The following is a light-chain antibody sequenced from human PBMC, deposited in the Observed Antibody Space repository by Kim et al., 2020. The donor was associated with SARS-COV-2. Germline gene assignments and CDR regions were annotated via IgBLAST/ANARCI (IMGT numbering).Light chain of an antibody. CDR2: DVT. V-gene: IGLV2-8*01. Sequence: QSALTQPPSASGSPGQSVTISCTGSSSDIGTYDYVSWYQQYPRKAPKLIIYDVTKRPSGGPDRFSVSKSANTASLTVSGLQAEDEADYYCGSYVGSNSGVFGGGTQLTVL. CDR3: GSYVGSNSGV. CDR1: SSDIGTYDY. J-gene: IGLJ2*01.